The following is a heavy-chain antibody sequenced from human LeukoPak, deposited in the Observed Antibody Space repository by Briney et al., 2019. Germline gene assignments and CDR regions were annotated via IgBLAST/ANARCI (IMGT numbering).Heavy chain of an antibody. CDR1: GGTFSSYA. CDR3: ATQEIKYYYGSGSYYGGY. D-gene: IGHD3-10*01. V-gene: IGHV1-8*02. CDR2: MNPNSGNT. Sequence: GASVKVSCKASGGTFSSYAISWVRQAPGQGLEWMGWMNPNSGNTGYAQKFQGRVTMTRNTSISTAYMELSSLRSEDTAVYYCATQEIKYYYGSGSYYGGYWGQGTLVTVSS. J-gene: IGHJ4*02.